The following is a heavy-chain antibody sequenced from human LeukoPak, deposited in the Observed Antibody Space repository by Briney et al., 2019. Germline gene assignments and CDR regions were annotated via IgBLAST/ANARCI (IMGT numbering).Heavy chain of an antibody. V-gene: IGHV3-30*02. Sequence: PGGSPRPSCAASGLTFSSYGMHWVRRAPGKGLGWVEFIWYDGSNKNYAASVKGRFTIPRDISKNTLYLQMNSLRAEDTAVYYCAKEASGSYFPDAFDIWGQGTMVTVSS. CDR2: IWYDGSNK. CDR1: GLTFSSYG. D-gene: IGHD1-26*01. CDR3: AKEASGSYFPDAFDI. J-gene: IGHJ3*02.